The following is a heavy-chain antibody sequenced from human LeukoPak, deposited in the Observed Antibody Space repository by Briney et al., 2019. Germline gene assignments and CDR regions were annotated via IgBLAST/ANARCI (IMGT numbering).Heavy chain of an antibody. CDR3: ARLGGAKWNYVLD. CDR2: IYYSGST. CDR1: GGSISRSSYH. D-gene: IGHD1-7*01. Sequence: PSETLSLTCTVSGGSISRSSYHWGWIRQPPGRGLEWIGSIYYSGSTYHNPSLKSRVTISVDTSKNQFSLKLSSVSAADTAVYYCARLGGAKWNYVLDWGQGTLVTVSS. J-gene: IGHJ4*02. V-gene: IGHV4-39*01.